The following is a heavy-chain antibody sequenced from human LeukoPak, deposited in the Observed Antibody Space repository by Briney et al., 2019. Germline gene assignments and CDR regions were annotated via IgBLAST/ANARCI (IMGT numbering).Heavy chain of an antibody. Sequence: SETLSLTCSVSGYSITSIYYWGWIRQPPGKGLEWIGSIHHSGDTAYNPSLKSRVTISVDTSKSQFSLKLSSVTAADTAVYYCARSYASSGLDHWGQGTLVNVSS. D-gene: IGHD3-16*01. V-gene: IGHV4-38-2*01. CDR3: ARSYASSGLDH. CDR2: IHHSGDT. J-gene: IGHJ4*02. CDR1: GYSITSIYY.